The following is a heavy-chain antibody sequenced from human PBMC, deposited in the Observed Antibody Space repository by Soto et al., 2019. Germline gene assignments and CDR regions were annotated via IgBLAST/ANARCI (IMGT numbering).Heavy chain of an antibody. Sequence: PXETLSLTWAVSGFFISSGNYWGWIRKPPGKGLEWIGSIFHGGNTYYNPSLKSRVTISVDMSKNQFSLKLNSVTAADTAVYYCARARWYDAFDVWGQGTVVTVSS. CDR1: GFFISSGNY. CDR2: IFHGGNT. V-gene: IGHV4-38-2*01. J-gene: IGHJ3*01. CDR3: ARARWYDAFDV. D-gene: IGHD2-15*01.